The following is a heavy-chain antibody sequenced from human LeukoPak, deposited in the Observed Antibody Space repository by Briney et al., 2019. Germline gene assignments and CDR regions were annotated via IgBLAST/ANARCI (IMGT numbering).Heavy chain of an antibody. J-gene: IGHJ4*02. Sequence: GGSLRLSCAASGFTFSSYSMNWVRQAPGKGLEWVSSISSSSSYIYYADSVKGRFTISRDNAKNSLYMQMNSLRAEDTAVYYCARDKITIFGVAIDYWGQETLVTVSS. D-gene: IGHD3-3*01. CDR1: GFTFSSYS. CDR3: ARDKITIFGVAIDY. V-gene: IGHV3-21*01. CDR2: ISSSSSYI.